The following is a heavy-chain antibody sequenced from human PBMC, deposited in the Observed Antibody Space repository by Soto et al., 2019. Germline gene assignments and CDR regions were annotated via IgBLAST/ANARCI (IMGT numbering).Heavy chain of an antibody. D-gene: IGHD5-12*01. CDR2: IIPIFGTA. Sequence: ASVKVSCKASGGTFSSYAISWVRQAPGQGLEWMGGIIPIFGTANYAQKFQGRVTITADESTSTAYMELSSLRSEDTAVYYCARALRTDIVATQSDYYYYGMDVWGQGTTVTVSS. J-gene: IGHJ6*02. V-gene: IGHV1-69*13. CDR1: GGTFSSYA. CDR3: ARALRTDIVATQSDYYYYGMDV.